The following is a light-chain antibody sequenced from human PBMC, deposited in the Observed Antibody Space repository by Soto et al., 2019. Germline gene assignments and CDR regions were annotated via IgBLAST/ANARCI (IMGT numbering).Light chain of an antibody. Sequence: QSALTQPPSASGSPGQSVTISCTGTSSDVGGYNYVSWYQQDPGKAPKVMIHEVSKRPSGVPDRCSGSKSANTAFLTVSGLQAEDEADYYCSSYAGTNIFVFGTGTKLTVL. V-gene: IGLV2-8*01. CDR1: SSDVGGYNY. J-gene: IGLJ1*01. CDR3: SSYAGTNIFV. CDR2: EVS.